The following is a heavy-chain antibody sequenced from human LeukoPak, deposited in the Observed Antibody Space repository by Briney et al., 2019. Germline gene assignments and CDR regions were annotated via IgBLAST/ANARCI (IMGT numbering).Heavy chain of an antibody. D-gene: IGHD6-19*01. CDR3: ARVGDGRGWYRWFDP. CDR1: GYTFTSYA. Sequence: ASVKVSCKASGYTFTSYAMNWVRQAPGQGLEWMGWINTNTGNPTYAQGFTGRFVFSLDTSVSTAYLQISSLKAEDTAVYYCARVGDGRGWYRWFDPWGQGTLVTVSS. J-gene: IGHJ5*02. V-gene: IGHV7-4-1*02. CDR2: INTNTGNP.